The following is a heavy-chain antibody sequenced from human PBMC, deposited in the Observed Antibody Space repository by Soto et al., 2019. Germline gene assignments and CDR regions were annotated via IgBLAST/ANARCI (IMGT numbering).Heavy chain of an antibody. CDR2: IYSNGNT. J-gene: IGHJ6*02. CDR1: GFTVSTNY. Sequence: GGSLRLSCAASGFTVSTNYGTWVRQTPGKGLEGVSIIYSNGNTYDADSVKGRFTISRDNSKNTLYLQMNSLRVDDTAVYYCVVDDLGMEVWGQGTTVTVSS. D-gene: IGHD3-10*01. CDR3: VVDDLGMEV. V-gene: IGHV3-53*01.